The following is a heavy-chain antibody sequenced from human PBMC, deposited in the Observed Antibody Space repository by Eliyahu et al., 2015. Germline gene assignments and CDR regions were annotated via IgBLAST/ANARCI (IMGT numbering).Heavy chain of an antibody. CDR2: ISWDGGST. CDR1: GFTFDDYA. CDR3: AKSATPSSGYDYVWGSYRYHFDY. Sequence: EVQLVESGGVVVQPGGSLRLSCAASGFTFDDYAMXXXRQAPGKGLEWVSLISWDGGSTYYADSVKGRFTISRDNSKNSLYLQMNSLRAEDTALYYCAKSATPSSGYDYVWGSYRYHFDYWGQGTLVTVSS. V-gene: IGHV3-43D*03. D-gene: IGHD3-16*02. J-gene: IGHJ4*02.